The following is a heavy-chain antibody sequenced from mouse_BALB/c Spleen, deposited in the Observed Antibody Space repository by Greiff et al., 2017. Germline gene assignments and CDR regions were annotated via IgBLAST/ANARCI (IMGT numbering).Heavy chain of an antibody. CDR2: IYPGDGST. D-gene: IGHD1-1*01. CDR3: ARGTVVAPFDY. Sequence: QVQLKESGPELVKPGASVKMSCKASGYTFTSYYIHWVKQRPGQGLEWIGWIYPGDGSTKYNEKFKGKTTLTADKSSSTAYMLLSSLTSEDSAIYFCARGTVVAPFDYWGQGTTLTVSS. V-gene: IGHV1S56*01. CDR1: GYTFTSYY. J-gene: IGHJ2*01.